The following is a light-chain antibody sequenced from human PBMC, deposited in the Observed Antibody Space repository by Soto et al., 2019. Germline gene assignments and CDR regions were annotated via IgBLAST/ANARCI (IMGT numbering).Light chain of an antibody. CDR2: DVS. V-gene: IGLV2-14*01. J-gene: IGLJ1*01. Sequence: QSVLAQPASMSGSPGQSVTISCAGTSSDIGGYNYVSRYQHHPGTAPKLIIYDVSSRPSGVSHRFSASKSGNTASLTISGLQAEDEADYYCSSFSVASPLFGTGTKVTV. CDR3: SSFSVASPL. CDR1: SSDIGGYNY.